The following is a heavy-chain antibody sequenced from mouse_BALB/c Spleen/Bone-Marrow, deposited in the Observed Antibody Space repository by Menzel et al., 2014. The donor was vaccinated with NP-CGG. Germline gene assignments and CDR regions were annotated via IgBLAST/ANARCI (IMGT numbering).Heavy chain of an antibody. J-gene: IGHJ1*01. CDR2: INPSTGYT. Sequence: VQLQQSGAELAKPGASVKMSCKASGYTFTSYWMHWVKQRPGQGLEWIGYINPSTGYTDYNQKFKDKATLTADKSSSTAYMRLSSLTSEDSAVYYCARRDYWYFDVWGAGTTVTVSS. V-gene: IGHV1-7*01. CDR1: GYTFTSYW. CDR3: ARRDYWYFDV.